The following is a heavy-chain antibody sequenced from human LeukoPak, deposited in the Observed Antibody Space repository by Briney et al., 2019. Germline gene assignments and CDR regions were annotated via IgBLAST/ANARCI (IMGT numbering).Heavy chain of an antibody. D-gene: IGHD5-12*01. CDR3: ARDGGGGYDLGY. Sequence: GGSLRLSCAASGFTFSSYSMNWVRQAPGKGLEWVSSITSSSSYIYYADSVKGRFTISRDNAKNSLYLQMNSLRAEDTAVYYCARDGGGGYDLGYWGQGTLVTVSS. J-gene: IGHJ4*02. V-gene: IGHV3-21*01. CDR2: ITSSSSYI. CDR1: GFTFSSYS.